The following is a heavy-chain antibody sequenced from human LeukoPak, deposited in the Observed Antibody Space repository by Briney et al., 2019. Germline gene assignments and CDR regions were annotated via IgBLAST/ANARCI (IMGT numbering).Heavy chain of an antibody. D-gene: IGHD2-2*01. J-gene: IGHJ3*02. V-gene: IGHV4-38-2*01. CDR3: ARPGATATDGFDI. CDR2: IYYSGCT. CDR1: GDSITNGYY. Sequence: SETLSLTCVVSGDSITNGYYWGWIRQPPGKGLQWIGSIYYSGCTYYNPSLKSRVTISVDTSKNQLSLRLNSVTAADTAVYYCARPGATATDGFDIWGQGTLVTVSS.